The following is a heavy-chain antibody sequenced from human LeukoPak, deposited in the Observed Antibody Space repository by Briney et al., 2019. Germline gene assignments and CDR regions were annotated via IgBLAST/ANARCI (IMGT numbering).Heavy chain of an antibody. J-gene: IGHJ4*02. CDR3: ARDSRYYDILTGYQYFDY. V-gene: IGHV1-18*01. Sequence: ASVKVSCKASGYTFTSYGISWVRQAPGQGREWMGWISGYNGNTNYTQKLQGRVTMTTDTSKSTASMELRSLRSDDTAVYYGARDSRYYDILTGYQYFDYWGQGTLVTVSS. CDR2: ISGYNGNT. D-gene: IGHD3-9*01. CDR1: GYTFTSYG.